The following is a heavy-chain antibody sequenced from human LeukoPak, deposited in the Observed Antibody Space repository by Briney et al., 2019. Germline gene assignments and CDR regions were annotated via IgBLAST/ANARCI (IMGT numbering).Heavy chain of an antibody. Sequence: ASVKVSCKASGYTFTGYYMHWVRQAPGQGLEWMGWINPNSGNTAYEQRFQGRLTMTRDTSINTAYMELSSLRSEDTAVYYCARGVIHDNWGQGTLVTVSS. CDR2: INPNSGNT. CDR3: ARGVIHDN. D-gene: IGHD4-4*01. CDR1: GYTFTGYY. V-gene: IGHV1-8*02. J-gene: IGHJ4*02.